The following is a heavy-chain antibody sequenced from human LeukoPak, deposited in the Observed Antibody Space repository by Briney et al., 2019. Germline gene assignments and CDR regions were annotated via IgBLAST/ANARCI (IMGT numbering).Heavy chain of an antibody. Sequence: GGSLRLSCAVSGFTFSDYYMSWVRQTPGKGLEWVANIKEDGGETNSVDSVKGRFTISRDNAKDSLYLQMNSLRVEDTAVYYCAKNGGSFDYWGQGTLVTVSS. V-gene: IGHV3-7*02. CDR2: IKEDGGET. D-gene: IGHD1-26*01. CDR1: GFTFSDYY. J-gene: IGHJ4*02. CDR3: AKNGGSFDY.